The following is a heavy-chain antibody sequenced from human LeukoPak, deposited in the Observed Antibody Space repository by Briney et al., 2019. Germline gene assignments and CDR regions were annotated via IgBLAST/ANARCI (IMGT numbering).Heavy chain of an antibody. Sequence: PGGSLRLSCAASGFPLSSYAMSWVRQGPGKGLEWVAATSSSDPGTYHADSVRGRFTISRDNSKNTLYLQMNSLRAEDTAVYYCAKDQTATVVTAGDYWGQGTLVTVSS. CDR1: GFPLSSYA. CDR2: TSSSDPGT. V-gene: IGHV3-23*01. J-gene: IGHJ4*02. D-gene: IGHD4-23*01. CDR3: AKDQTATVVTAGDY.